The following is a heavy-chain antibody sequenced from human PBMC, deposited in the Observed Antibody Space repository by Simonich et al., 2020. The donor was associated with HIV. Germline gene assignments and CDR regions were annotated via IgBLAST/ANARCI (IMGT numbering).Heavy chain of an antibody. CDR1: GFTFGDYA. CDR3: TTDRPSYSYGSGSYYNTEYFQH. Sequence: GGGFVQPGRSLRLSCTASGFTFGDYAMNWVRQAPGKGLEGVGFIRSKAYGGTTEYAASVKGRLTISRDDSKNTLYLQMNSLKTEDTAVYYCTTDRPSYSYGSGSYYNTEYFQHWDQGTLVTVSS. J-gene: IGHJ1*01. D-gene: IGHD3-10*01. CDR2: IRSKAYGGTT. V-gene: IGHV3-49*04.